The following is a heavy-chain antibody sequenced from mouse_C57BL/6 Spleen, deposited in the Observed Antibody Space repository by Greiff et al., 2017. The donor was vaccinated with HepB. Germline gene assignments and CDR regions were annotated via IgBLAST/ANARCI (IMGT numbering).Heavy chain of an antibody. CDR2: INPGSGGT. CDR3: ATPYGNLGYFDV. V-gene: IGHV1-54*01. CDR1: GYAFTNYL. D-gene: IGHD2-1*01. J-gene: IGHJ1*03. Sequence: QVQLQQSGAELVRPGTSVKVSCKASGYAFTNYLIEWVKQRPGQGLEWIGVINPGSGGTNYNEKFKGKATLTADKSSSTAYMQLSSLTSEDSAVCFYATPYGNLGYFDVWGTGTTVTVSS.